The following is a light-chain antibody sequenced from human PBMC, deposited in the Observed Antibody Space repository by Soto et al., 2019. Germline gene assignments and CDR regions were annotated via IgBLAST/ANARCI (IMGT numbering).Light chain of an antibody. J-gene: IGLJ1*01. CDR2: EVY. V-gene: IGLV2-14*01. CDR3: GSFTTASTYV. Sequence: QSALTQPASVSGSPGQSITISCTGTSSDIGAYNYVSWYQQHPGKAPKLVIYEVYYRPSGVSDRFSGSKSGNTASLTISGLQSEDEPDYYCGSFTTASTYVFGTGTKLTVL. CDR1: SSDIGAYNY.